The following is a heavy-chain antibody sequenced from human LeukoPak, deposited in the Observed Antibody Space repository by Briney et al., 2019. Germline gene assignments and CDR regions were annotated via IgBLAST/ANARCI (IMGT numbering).Heavy chain of an antibody. V-gene: IGHV4-30-4*08. CDR1: GGSISSGSYY. J-gene: IGHJ1*01. CDR2: IYYSGST. CDR3: ARGLISWVVAAPIQH. Sequence: PSQTLSLTCTVSGGSISSGSYYWSWIRQPAGKGLEWIGYIYYSGSTYYNPSLKSRVTISVDTSKNQFSLKLSSVTAADTAVYYCARGLISWVVAAPIQHWGQGTLVTVSS. D-gene: IGHD2-15*01.